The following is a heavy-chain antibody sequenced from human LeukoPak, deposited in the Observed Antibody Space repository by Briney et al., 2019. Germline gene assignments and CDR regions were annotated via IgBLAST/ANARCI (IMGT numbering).Heavy chain of an antibody. CDR2: ISGSGGST. V-gene: IGHV3-23*01. CDR3: AKGKGYSYGIAPPFDY. D-gene: IGHD5-18*01. J-gene: IGHJ4*02. Sequence: GGSLRLSCAASGFTFGSYAMSWVRQAPGKGLEWVSAISGSGGSTYYADSVKGRFTISRDNSKNTLYLQMNSLRAEDTAVYYCAKGKGYSYGIAPPFDYWGQGTLVTVSS. CDR1: GFTFGSYA.